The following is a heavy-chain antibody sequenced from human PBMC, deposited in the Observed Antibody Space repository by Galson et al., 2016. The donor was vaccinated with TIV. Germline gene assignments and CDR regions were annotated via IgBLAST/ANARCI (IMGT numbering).Heavy chain of an antibody. Sequence: SLRLSCAVSGFTFSRYAMSWVRQAPGKGLEWVSTIIDSGTATYYADPVKGRFIISRDNPKNTLYLQMNGLRADDTAVYYCAKSGTNLIDYWGQGTLVSVFS. CDR2: IIDSGTAT. CDR3: AKSGTNLIDY. D-gene: IGHD1-14*01. J-gene: IGHJ4*02. V-gene: IGHV3-23*01. CDR1: GFTFSRYA.